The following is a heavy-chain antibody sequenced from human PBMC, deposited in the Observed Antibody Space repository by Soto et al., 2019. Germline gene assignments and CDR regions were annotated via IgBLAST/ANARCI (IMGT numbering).Heavy chain of an antibody. V-gene: IGHV1-46*03. D-gene: IGHD6-19*01. CDR1: GYTFTSYY. Sequence: QVQLVQSGAEVKKPGASVKVSCKASGYTFTSYYMHWVRQAPGQGLEWMGIINPRGGSTSYAQKFLGRGTMTRDTSTSTVYMELSSLRSEDTAVYYCARGSGRGIAVAGTLGDYWGQGTLVTVSS. CDR2: INPRGGST. CDR3: ARGSGRGIAVAGTLGDY. J-gene: IGHJ4*02.